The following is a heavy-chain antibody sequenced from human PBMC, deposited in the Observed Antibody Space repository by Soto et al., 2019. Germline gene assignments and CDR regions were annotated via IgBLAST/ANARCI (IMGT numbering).Heavy chain of an antibody. J-gene: IGHJ4*02. D-gene: IGHD4-4*01. CDR1: GGSISSGGYY. Sequence: QVQLQESGPGLVNPSQALSLTCTVSGGSISSGGYYWSWIRQHPGKGLEWIGYIYYSGSTYYNPSLKSRVTISVDTSKNQFSLKLSSVTAADTAVYYCAREAVTPAGKNFEYWGQGTLVTVSS. CDR2: IYYSGST. V-gene: IGHV4-31*03. CDR3: AREAVTPAGKNFEY.